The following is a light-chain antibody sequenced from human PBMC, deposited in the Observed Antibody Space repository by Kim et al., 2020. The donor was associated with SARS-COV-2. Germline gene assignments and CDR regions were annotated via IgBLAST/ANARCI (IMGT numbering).Light chain of an antibody. CDR2: LNSDGSH. CDR3: QTWGTGIWV. Sequence: SVTRTCTLSRGHSTNPIAWQHQQAENGPRYLMTLNSDGSHSEGDVSPDRFSGSSSGAERYLTISGLQSDGEADYYCQTWGTGIWVFGGGTTLTVL. J-gene: IGLJ3*02. V-gene: IGLV4-69*01. CDR1: RGHSTNP.